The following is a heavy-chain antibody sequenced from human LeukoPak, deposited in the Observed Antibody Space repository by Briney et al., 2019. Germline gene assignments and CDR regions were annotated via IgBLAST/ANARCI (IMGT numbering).Heavy chain of an antibody. D-gene: IGHD2-21*02. CDR2: ISSRGDYI. Sequence: PGGSLRLSCVASGFTFSTYRMNWVRQAPGKGLEWVSSISSRGDYIFYTDSLKGRITMSRDNAKNALYLEMNSLRAEDTDVYYWXXXXXXXXVTEYYSYYYMDVWGKGTTVTVSS. V-gene: IGHV3-21*01. CDR1: GFTFSTYR. CDR3: XXXXXXXXVTEYYSYYYMDV. J-gene: IGHJ6*03.